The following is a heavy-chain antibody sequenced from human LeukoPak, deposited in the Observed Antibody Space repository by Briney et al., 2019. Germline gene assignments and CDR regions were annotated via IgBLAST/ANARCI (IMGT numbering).Heavy chain of an antibody. CDR3: AKQKGYSYGDAFDI. CDR1: GFTFSSYG. Sequence: PGGSLRLSCAASGFTFSSYGMHWVRQAPGKGLEWVAVISYDGSNKYYADSVKGRFTISRDNAKNSLYLQMNSLRAEDTALYYCAKQKGYSYGDAFDIWGQGTMVTVSS. D-gene: IGHD5-18*01. CDR2: ISYDGSNK. J-gene: IGHJ3*02. V-gene: IGHV3-30*18.